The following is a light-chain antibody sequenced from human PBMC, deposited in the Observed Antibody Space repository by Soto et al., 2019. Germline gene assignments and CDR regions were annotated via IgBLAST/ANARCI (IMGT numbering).Light chain of an antibody. CDR2: GAS. CDR1: QSVSSN. CDR3: QQYNNWPIT. V-gene: IGKV3-15*01. Sequence: EIVMTQSPATLSVSPGERATRSCRASQSVSSNLAWYRQKPGQAPRLLIYGASTRATGIPARFSGSGSGTEFTLTISSLQSEDFAVYYCQQYNNWPITFGQGTRLEI. J-gene: IGKJ5*01.